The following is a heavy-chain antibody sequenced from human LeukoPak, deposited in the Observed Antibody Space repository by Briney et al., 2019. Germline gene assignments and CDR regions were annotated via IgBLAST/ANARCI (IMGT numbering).Heavy chain of an antibody. D-gene: IGHD3-10*01. CDR3: ARVRGSARYYYGMDV. J-gene: IGHJ6*02. V-gene: IGHV3-66*01. CDR1: GFTVSSNY. CDR2: IYSGGST. Sequence: GGSLRLSCAASGFTVSSNYMSWVRQAPGKGLEWVSFIYSGGSTYYADSVKGRFTISRDNSKNTLYLQMNSLRAEDTAVYYCARVRGSARYYYGMDVWGQGTTVTVSS.